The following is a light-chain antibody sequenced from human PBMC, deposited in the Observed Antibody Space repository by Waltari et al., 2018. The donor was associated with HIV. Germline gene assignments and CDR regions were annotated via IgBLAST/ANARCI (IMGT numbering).Light chain of an antibody. CDR2: TDT. CDR3: QSADTNYVL. V-gene: IGLV3-25*03. CDR1: VFPQQY. J-gene: IGLJ2*01. Sequence: ELTQPPSVSVSPGQTAKITCSADVFPQQYTYWFQLKPGQAPLLLIYTDTERPSGIPARFSGSSSGTTVTLTITGVQAEDEADYFCQSADTNYVLFGGGTKLTVL.